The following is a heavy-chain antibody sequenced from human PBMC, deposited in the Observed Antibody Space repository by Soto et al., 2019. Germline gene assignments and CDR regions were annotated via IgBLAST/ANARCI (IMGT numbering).Heavy chain of an antibody. CDR1: GFTFSSYG. CDR3: ARAWKAAAGTIWFDP. J-gene: IGHJ5*02. Sequence: GGSLRLSCAASGFTFSSYGMHWFRQAPGKGLEWVAVIWYDGSNKYYADSVKGRFTISRDNSKNTLYLQMNSLRAEDTAVYYCARAWKAAAGTIWFDPWGQATLVTVSS. CDR2: IWYDGSNK. D-gene: IGHD6-13*01. V-gene: IGHV3-33*01.